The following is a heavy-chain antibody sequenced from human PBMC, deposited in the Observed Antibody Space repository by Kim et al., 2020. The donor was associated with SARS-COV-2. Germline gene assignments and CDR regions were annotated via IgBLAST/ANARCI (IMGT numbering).Heavy chain of an antibody. CDR2: IYYSGST. CDR3: AREPEPGAAFDI. D-gene: IGHD1-1*01. CDR1: GGSISSYY. J-gene: IGHJ3*02. Sequence: SETLSLTCTVSGGSISSYYWSWIRQPPGKGLEWIGYIYYSGSTNYNPSLKSRVTISVDTSKNQFSLKLSSVTAADTAVYYCAREPEPGAAFDIWGQGTMVTVSS. V-gene: IGHV4-59*13.